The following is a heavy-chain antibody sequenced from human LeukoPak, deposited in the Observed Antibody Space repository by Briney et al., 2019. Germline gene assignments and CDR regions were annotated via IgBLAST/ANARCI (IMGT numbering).Heavy chain of an antibody. Sequence: GGSLRLSCAASGFTFSSFAMHWVRQAPGKGLEWVAVISYDGSNKYYADSVKGRFTISRDNSKNTLYLQMNSLRAEDTAVYYCAGDSLHGYTPDYYYYYGMDVWGQGTTVTVSS. CDR2: ISYDGSNK. J-gene: IGHJ6*02. CDR3: AGDSLHGYTPDYYYYYGMDV. D-gene: IGHD5-24*01. V-gene: IGHV3-30*04. CDR1: GFTFSSFA.